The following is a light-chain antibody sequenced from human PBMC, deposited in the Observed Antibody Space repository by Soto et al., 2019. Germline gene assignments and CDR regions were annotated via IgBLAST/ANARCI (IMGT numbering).Light chain of an antibody. Sequence: EIVMTQSPATLYVSPGESATLSCRASQGVTYNLAWYQQKPGQAPRLLIYGASTRATGIPARFSGSGSGTEFTLTISSLQSEDFAVYHCQQYNNWPHTFGRGTKLEIK. CDR1: QGVTYN. J-gene: IGKJ2*01. CDR2: GAS. V-gene: IGKV3-15*01. CDR3: QQYNNWPHT.